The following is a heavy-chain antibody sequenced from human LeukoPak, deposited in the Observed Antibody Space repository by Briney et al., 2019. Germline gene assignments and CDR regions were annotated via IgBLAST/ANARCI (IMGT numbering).Heavy chain of an antibody. J-gene: IGHJ6*03. Sequence: ASVKVSCKASGYSFTGDYMHWVRQAPGQGLEGMGWINPNSGGTNYAQKFQGRVTMTRDTSISTAYMELSRLRSDDTAVYYCAAGVEGYYYYYYMDVWGKGTTVTVSS. CDR3: AAGVEGYYYYYYMDV. V-gene: IGHV1-2*02. D-gene: IGHD1-14*01. CDR1: GYSFTGDY. CDR2: INPNSGGT.